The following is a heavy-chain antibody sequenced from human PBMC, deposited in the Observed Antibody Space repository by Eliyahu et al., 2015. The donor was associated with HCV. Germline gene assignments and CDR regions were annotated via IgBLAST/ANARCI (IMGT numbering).Heavy chain of an antibody. J-gene: IGHJ4*02. CDR2: ISSDGSIT. V-gene: IGHV3-74*01. CDR3: ARSRYCSGGSCYPDY. Sequence: EVQMVGSGGNLVQPGGSLRLSCAAPGFXFITYWMHWVRQAPGKGLVWVSRISSDGSITSYADSVKGRFTISRDNARTTLYLQMNSLRVEDTALYYCARSRYCSGGSCYPDYWGQGTLVTVSS. CDR1: GFXFITYW. D-gene: IGHD2-15*01.